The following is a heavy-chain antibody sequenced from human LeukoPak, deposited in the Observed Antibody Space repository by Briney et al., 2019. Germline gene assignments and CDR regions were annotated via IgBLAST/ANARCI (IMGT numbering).Heavy chain of an antibody. D-gene: IGHD3-9*01. V-gene: IGHV4-59*01. J-gene: IGHJ3*02. CDR3: ARGSILTGYYHSDAFDI. Sequence: PGTLSLTCTASGRYNRSYYWSWIREPPGQRHARIRYITYSMHTKSNPYLKTRVTISLHPSKNQFALKLSSVAAADTAVYYCARGSILTGYYHSDAFDIWGQGTMVTVSS. CDR2: ITYSMHT. CDR1: GRYNRSYY.